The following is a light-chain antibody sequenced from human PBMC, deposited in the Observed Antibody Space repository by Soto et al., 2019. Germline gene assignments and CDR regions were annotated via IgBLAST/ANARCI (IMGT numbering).Light chain of an antibody. CDR3: QQSYSTPF. J-gene: IGKJ4*01. CDR1: QGIGNH. V-gene: IGKV1-16*01. Sequence: DIQMPQSPSSLSASVGGRGTITCRASQGIGNHLAWFKQEPGKAPKSLIYGVSSLQSGVPSRFSGSGSGTDFPLTISSLQPEDFATDDCQQSYSTPFFGGGSKVDIK. CDR2: GVS.